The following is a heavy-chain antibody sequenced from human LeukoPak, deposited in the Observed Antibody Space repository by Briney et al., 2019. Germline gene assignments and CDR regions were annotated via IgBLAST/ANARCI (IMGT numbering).Heavy chain of an antibody. CDR1: VYTYTGYY. D-gene: IGHD3-22*01. Sequence: ASVTDSCKASVYTYTGYYMHWVRQAPGQGLEWMGWINPNSGGTNYAQKFQGRVTMTRHTSFSTAYMELSRMCSNDTPVYYYSRDFDSCGEATDYWGQGTLVTVSS. CDR2: INPNSGGT. V-gene: IGHV1-2*02. J-gene: IGHJ4*02. CDR3: SRDFDSCGEATDY.